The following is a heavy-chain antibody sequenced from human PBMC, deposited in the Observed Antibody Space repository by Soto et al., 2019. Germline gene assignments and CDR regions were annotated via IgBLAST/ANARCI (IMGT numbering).Heavy chain of an antibody. CDR1: GYKFTSYW. Sequence: GESLKISCRTSGYKFTSYWIAWVRQMPGKGLEWMGIIFPSDSDTRYSPSFQGQVTISADRSTSTVFLQWASLKASDTAVYFCARKDKTGYFNWFDPWGQGTLVTVSS. CDR3: ARKDKTGYFNWFDP. V-gene: IGHV5-51*01. D-gene: IGHD3-9*01. J-gene: IGHJ5*02. CDR2: IFPSDSDT.